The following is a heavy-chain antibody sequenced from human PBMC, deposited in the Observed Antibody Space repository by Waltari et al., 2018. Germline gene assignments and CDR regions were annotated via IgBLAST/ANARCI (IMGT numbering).Heavy chain of an antibody. CDR3: ARVYCSGGSCYDLFDY. CDR2: NYYSGST. Sequence: QVQLQESGPGLVKPSETLSLTCTVSGGSITGYYWSWFRLPPGKGLEWIGYNYYSGSTNYNPSLKSRVTVSVDMSKNQFSLKLTSVTAADTAVYYCARVYCSGGSCYDLFDYWGQGTLVTVSS. V-gene: IGHV4-59*01. J-gene: IGHJ4*02. D-gene: IGHD2-15*01. CDR1: GGSITGYY.